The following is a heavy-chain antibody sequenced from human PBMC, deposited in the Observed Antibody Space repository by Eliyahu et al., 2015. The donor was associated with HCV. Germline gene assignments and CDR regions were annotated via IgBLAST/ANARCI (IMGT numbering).Heavy chain of an antibody. CDR3: VPALGYCSGTSCSPPHDY. J-gene: IGHJ4*02. Sequence: QVQLVESGGGLVKPGGSLXLSCAASGFTFRDYYMNWIRQAPGKGLEWVSHISTSGNTIYYADSVKGRFTISRDNAKNSLYLQMNSLRAEDTAVYYCVPALGYCSGTSCSPPHDYWGQGTLVTVSS. CDR1: GFTFRDYY. CDR2: ISTSGNTI. D-gene: IGHD2-2*01. V-gene: IGHV3-11*01.